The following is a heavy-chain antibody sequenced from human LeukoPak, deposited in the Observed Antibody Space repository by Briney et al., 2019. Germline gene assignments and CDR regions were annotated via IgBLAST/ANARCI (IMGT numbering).Heavy chain of an antibody. D-gene: IGHD6-13*01. J-gene: IGHJ5*02. CDR3: ARHPIAAGGAYNWFDP. CDR2: IYPRDSNT. CDR1: GYSFTSHW. Sequence: GESLKISCRGSGYGSGYSFTSHWIAWVRQMPGKGLEWMGIIYPRDSNTIYSPSFQGQVTISVDTSINTAYLQWISLKASDTAMYYCARHPIAAGGAYNWFDPWGQGTLVTVSS. V-gene: IGHV5-51*01.